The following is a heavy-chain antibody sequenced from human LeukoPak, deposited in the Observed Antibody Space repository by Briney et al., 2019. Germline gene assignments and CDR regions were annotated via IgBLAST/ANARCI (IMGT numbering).Heavy chain of an antibody. CDR2: IYYSGST. CDR3: ARVTGYYDFWSGYSTLNQYYFDY. J-gene: IGHJ4*02. V-gene: IGHV4-39*07. D-gene: IGHD3-3*01. CDR1: GGSISSSSYY. Sequence: SETLSLTCTVSGGSISSSSYYWGWIRQPPGKGLEWIGSIYYSGSTYYNPSLKSRVTIPVDTSKNQFSLKLSSVTAADTAVYYCARVTGYYDFWSGYSTLNQYYFDYWGQGTLVTVSS.